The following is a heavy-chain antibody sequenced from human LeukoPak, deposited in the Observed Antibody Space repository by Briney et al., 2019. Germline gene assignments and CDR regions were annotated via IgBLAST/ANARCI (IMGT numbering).Heavy chain of an antibody. CDR3: ARDSLNCSSTSCYLGAFDI. CDR2: ISSSSSSYI. J-gene: IGHJ3*02. CDR1: GFTFSSYS. Sequence: GGSLRLSCAVSGFTFSSYSMNWVRQAPGKGLEWVSSISSSSSSYIYYADSVKGRFTISRDNAKNSLYLQMNSLRAEDTAVYYCARDSLNCSSTSCYLGAFDIWGQGTMVTVSS. D-gene: IGHD2-2*01. V-gene: IGHV3-21*01.